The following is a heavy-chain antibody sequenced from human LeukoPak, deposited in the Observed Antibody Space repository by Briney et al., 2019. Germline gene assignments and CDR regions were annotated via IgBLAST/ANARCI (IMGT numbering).Heavy chain of an antibody. D-gene: IGHD6-19*01. CDR1: GFTFSSYA. Sequence: GGSLRLSCAASGFTFSSYAMSWVRQAPGKGLEWVSAISGSGGSTYYADSVKGRFTISRDNSKNTLYLQMNSLRAEDTAVYYCASVPTYSGWYAYWGQGTLVTVSS. V-gene: IGHV3-23*01. J-gene: IGHJ4*02. CDR2: ISGSGGST. CDR3: ASVPTYSGWYAY.